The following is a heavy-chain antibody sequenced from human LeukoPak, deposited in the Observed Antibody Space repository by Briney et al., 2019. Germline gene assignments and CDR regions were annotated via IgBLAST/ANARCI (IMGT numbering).Heavy chain of an antibody. CDR1: GFTFSSYG. Sequence: GGSLRLSCAASGFTFSSYGMHWVRQAPGKGLEWVAVIWYDASNKYYADSVKGRFTISRDNSKNTLYLQMNSLRAEDTAVYYCASRPGWDTSAFDIWGQGTMVTVSS. D-gene: IGHD1-26*01. CDR2: IWYDASNK. J-gene: IGHJ3*02. CDR3: ASRPGWDTSAFDI. V-gene: IGHV3-33*01.